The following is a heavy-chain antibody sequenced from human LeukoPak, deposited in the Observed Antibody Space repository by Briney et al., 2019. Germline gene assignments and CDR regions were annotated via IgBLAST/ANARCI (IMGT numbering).Heavy chain of an antibody. Sequence: ASVKVSCKASGYIFTAYYIHWVRQAPGQGLEWVGRIHPSSGGTEYAQNFQGRVTVTRDTSITTAYMELNRLTSDDTAVYYCARNYGDLDYWGQGTLVTVSS. CDR3: ARNYGDLDY. D-gene: IGHD4-17*01. CDR1: GYIFTAYY. J-gene: IGHJ4*02. V-gene: IGHV1-2*06. CDR2: IHPSSGGT.